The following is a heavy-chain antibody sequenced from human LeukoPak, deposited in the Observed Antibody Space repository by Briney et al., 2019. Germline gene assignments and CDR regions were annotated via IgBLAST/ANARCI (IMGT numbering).Heavy chain of an antibody. Sequence: ASVKVSCKASGYTFTSYDINWVRQATGQGLEWMGWMNPNSGNTGYAQKFQGRVTITRNTSIGTAYMELSSLRSEDTAVYYCARGSEYWSGYYMDDYWGQGTLVTVSS. J-gene: IGHJ4*02. CDR3: ARGSEYWSGYYMDDY. V-gene: IGHV1-8*03. CDR2: MNPNSGNT. CDR1: GYTFTSYD. D-gene: IGHD3-3*01.